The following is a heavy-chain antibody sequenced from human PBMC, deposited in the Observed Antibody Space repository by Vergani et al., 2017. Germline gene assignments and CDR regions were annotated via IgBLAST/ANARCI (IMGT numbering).Heavy chain of an antibody. V-gene: IGHV4-30-4*08. CDR2: IYYSGST. J-gene: IGHJ5*02. Sequence: QVQLQESGPGLVKPSQTLSLTCTVSGGSISSGDYYWSWIRQPPGKGLEWIGYIYYSGSTYYNPSLKSRVTISVDTSKNQFSLKLSSVTAADTAVYYCARALPGMGYCSSTSCDTWFDPWGQGTLVTVSS. D-gene: IGHD2-2*01. CDR3: ARALPGMGYCSSTSCDTWFDP. CDR1: GGSISSGDYY.